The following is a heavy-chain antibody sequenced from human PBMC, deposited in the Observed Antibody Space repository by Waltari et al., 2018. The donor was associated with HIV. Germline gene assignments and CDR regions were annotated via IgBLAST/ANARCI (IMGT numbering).Heavy chain of an antibody. CDR2: INTNTGTP. CDR1: GYSFTTYA. V-gene: IGHV7-4-1*02. CDR3: ARRDGNGWFFQDY. Sequence: QVHLVRSASELKKRGASVTISCKASGYSFTTYALNWVRQDIGQGLERLGWINTNTGTPTYAQGFTGRFVLSLDTSVSTAYLQINSLKSEDSAVYYCARRDGNGWFFQDYWGQGSLVTVSS. J-gene: IGHJ4*02. D-gene: IGHD6-19*01.